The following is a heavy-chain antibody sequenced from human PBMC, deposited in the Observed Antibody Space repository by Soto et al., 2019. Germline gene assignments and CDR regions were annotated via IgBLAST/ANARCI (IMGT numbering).Heavy chain of an antibody. V-gene: IGHV3-74*03. CDR1: GFTLSSYW. D-gene: IGHD6-19*01. CDR3: AGARVSRGSRNALDI. Sequence: EVQLVESGGGLVQPGESLRLSCAASGFTLSSYWMRWVRQAPGAGLVWVSRVNSEGSEAMYADSVKGRFTIARDDAKNSLYVQMNSPRAEDTAVYYCAGARVSRGSRNALDIWGQGTMVTVSS. J-gene: IGHJ3*02. CDR2: VNSEGSEA.